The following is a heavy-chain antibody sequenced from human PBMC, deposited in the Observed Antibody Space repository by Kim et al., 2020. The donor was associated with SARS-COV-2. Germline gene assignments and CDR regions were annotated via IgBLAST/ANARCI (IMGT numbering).Heavy chain of an antibody. J-gene: IGHJ4*02. V-gene: IGHV4-59*13. D-gene: IGHD3-22*01. CDR1: GGSISSYY. Sequence: SETLSLTCTVSGGSISSYYWSWIRQPPGKGLEWIGYIYYSGSTNYNPSLKSRVTISVDTSKNQFSLKLSSVTAADTAVYYCARDSGYPLPIDYWGQGTLVTVSS. CDR2: IYYSGST. CDR3: ARDSGYPLPIDY.